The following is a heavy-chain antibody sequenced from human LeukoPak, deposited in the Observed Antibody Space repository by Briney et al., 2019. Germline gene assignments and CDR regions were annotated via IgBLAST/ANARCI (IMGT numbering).Heavy chain of an antibody. J-gene: IGHJ4*02. CDR3: ARDIAAAGYFDY. V-gene: IGHV4-61*02. Sequence: KTSETLSLTCTVSGGSISSGSYYWSWIRQPAGKGLEWIGRIYTSGSTNYNPSLKSRVTISVDTSKNQFSLKLSSVTAADTAVYYCARDIAAAGYFDYWGRGTLVTVSS. CDR2: IYTSGST. CDR1: GGSISSGSYY. D-gene: IGHD6-13*01.